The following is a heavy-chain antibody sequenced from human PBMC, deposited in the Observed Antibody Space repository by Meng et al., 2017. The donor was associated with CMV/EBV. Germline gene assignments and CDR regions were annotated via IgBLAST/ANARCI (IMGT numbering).Heavy chain of an antibody. V-gene: IGHV3-74*01. CDR1: GFTFSSYW. Sequence: GGSLRLSCAASGFTFSSYWMHWVRQAPGKGLVWVSRINSDGSSTSYADSVKGRFTISRDNAKNTLYLQMNSLRAEDTAVYYCARRGGYYYGMDVWGQGTTVTSP. CDR2: INSDGSST. CDR3: ARRGGYYYGMDV. J-gene: IGHJ6*02. D-gene: IGHD2-15*01.